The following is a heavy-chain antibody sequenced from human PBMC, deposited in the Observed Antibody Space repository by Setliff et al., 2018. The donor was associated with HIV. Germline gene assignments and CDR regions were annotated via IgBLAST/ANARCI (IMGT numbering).Heavy chain of an antibody. Sequence: GGSLRLSCAASGFTFSSYSMNWVRQAPGKGLEWVSYISSSSSTIYYADSVKGRFTISRDNAKNSLYLQMNSLRVEDTALYYCAGMGYCSSTSCPLDYWGQGTLVTVSS. CDR2: ISSSSSTI. CDR1: GFTFSSYS. V-gene: IGHV3-48*04. D-gene: IGHD2-2*01. J-gene: IGHJ4*02. CDR3: AGMGYCSSTSCPLDY.